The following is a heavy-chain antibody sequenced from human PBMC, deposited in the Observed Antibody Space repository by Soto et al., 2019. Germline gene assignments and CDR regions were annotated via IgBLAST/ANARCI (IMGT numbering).Heavy chain of an antibody. CDR3: AREEVAYYGSGSYNWFDP. J-gene: IGHJ5*02. Sequence: SETLSLTCTVPGGSINSGGYYWSWIRQHPGKGLEWIGYIYNSGSTYYNPSLKSRITISVDTSKNQFSLKLSSVTAADTAVYYCAREEVAYYGSGSYNWFDPWGQGTLVTVSS. CDR1: GGSINSGGYY. D-gene: IGHD3-10*01. CDR2: IYNSGST. V-gene: IGHV4-31*03.